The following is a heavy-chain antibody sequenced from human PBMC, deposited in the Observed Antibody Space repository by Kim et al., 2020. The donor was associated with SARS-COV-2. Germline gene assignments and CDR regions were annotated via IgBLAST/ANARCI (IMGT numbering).Heavy chain of an antibody. Sequence: GGSLRLSCAASGFTFSTYWMAWVRQAPGNGLEWVANIRQDGSERDYVDSVKGRFTVSRDNAKNSLFLQMNSLRAEDTAVYYCARDPGSDYFDYWGQGTLVTVSS. CDR1: GFTFSTYW. D-gene: IGHD6-19*01. J-gene: IGHJ4*02. CDR2: IRQDGSER. CDR3: ARDPGSDYFDY. V-gene: IGHV3-7*03.